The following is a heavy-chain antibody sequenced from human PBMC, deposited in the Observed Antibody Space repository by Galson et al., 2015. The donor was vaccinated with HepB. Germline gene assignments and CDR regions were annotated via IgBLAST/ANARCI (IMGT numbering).Heavy chain of an antibody. Sequence: QSGAEVKQPGESLKISREGSGYSFSNYWIAWVRQMPGKGPEWMGIIYPGDSDTRYNPSFQGQVTISADRSISTAYLQWSSLRASDTAMYYCARSKIYSISGKYYYFYYGMDVWGQGTTVTVSS. V-gene: IGHV5-51*01. D-gene: IGHD1-26*01. CDR1: GYSFSNYW. J-gene: IGHJ6*02. CDR2: IYPGDSDT. CDR3: ARSKIYSISGKYYYFYYGMDV.